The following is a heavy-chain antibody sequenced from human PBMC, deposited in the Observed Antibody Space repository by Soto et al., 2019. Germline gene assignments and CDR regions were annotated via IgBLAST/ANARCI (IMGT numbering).Heavy chain of an antibody. CDR2: IGPTGYT. J-gene: IGHJ5*02. V-gene: IGHV3-23*01. CDR3: AREVPDYYVSSGYYYSRDWFDP. D-gene: IGHD3-22*01. CDR1: SQYG. Sequence: GGSLRLSCTSFSQYGMSWVRRPPGKGLEWISTIGPTGYTHYADSVAGRFTISRDDSANTLYLQMSNLRVDDTAVYYCAREVPDYYVSSGYYYSRDWFDPWGQGTLVTVSS.